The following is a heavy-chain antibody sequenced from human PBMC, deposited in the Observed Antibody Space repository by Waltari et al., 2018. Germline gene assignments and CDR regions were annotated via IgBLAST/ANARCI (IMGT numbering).Heavy chain of an antibody. V-gene: IGHV4-39*07. CDR1: GGSISSSSYY. Sequence: QLQLQESGPGLVKPSETLSLTCTVSGGSISSSSYYWGWIRQPPGKGLEWIGSIYYSWSTYYTPSLKSRVTISVDTSKNQFSLKLSSVTAADTAVYYCARDPGRWLRLLDYWGQGTLVTVSS. J-gene: IGHJ4*02. D-gene: IGHD5-12*01. CDR3: ARDPGRWLRLLDY. CDR2: IYYSWST.